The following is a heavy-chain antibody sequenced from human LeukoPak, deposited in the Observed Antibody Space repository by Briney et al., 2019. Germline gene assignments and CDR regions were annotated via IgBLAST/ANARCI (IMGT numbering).Heavy chain of an antibody. CDR2: ISAYNGNT. J-gene: IGHJ5*02. Sequence: ASVKVSCKASGYTFTGYYMHWVRQAPGQGLEWMGWISAYNGNTNYAQKLQGRVTMTTDTSTSTAYMELRSLRSDDTAVYYCARDRRYCSGGSCYSRGWFDPWGQGTLVTVSS. CDR1: GYTFTGYY. D-gene: IGHD2-15*01. V-gene: IGHV1-18*04. CDR3: ARDRRYCSGGSCYSRGWFDP.